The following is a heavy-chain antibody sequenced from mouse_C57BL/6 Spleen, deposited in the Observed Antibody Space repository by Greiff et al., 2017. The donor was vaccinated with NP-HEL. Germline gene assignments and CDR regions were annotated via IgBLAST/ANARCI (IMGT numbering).Heavy chain of an antibody. CDR1: GYTFTDYY. CDR2: INPNNGGT. J-gene: IGHJ4*01. V-gene: IGHV1-26*01. Sequence: EVQLQQSGPELVKPGASVKISCKASGYTFTDYYMNWVKQSHGKSLEWIGDINPNNGGTSYNQKFKGKATLTVDKSSSTAYMELRSLTSEDSAVYYCARSGGHYYGSSSYYYAMDYWGQGTSVTVSS. D-gene: IGHD1-1*01. CDR3: ARSGGHYYGSSSYYYAMDY.